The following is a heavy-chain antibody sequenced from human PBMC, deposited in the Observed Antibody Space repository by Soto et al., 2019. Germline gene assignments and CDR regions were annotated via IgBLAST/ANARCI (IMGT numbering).Heavy chain of an antibody. J-gene: IGHJ6*02. CDR3: ASRGYSYGFSLGMDV. CDR2: IHDGGRT. Sequence: PSETLSLTCTVSGGSISSVAYYWSWIRQAPDKGLEWIGHIHDGGRTYTNPSLRSRVTISVDTSNNQFSLLLSSVSAADTAVYYCASRGYSYGFSLGMDVWGQGTTVTVSS. V-gene: IGHV4-30-4*01. D-gene: IGHD5-18*01. CDR1: GGSISSVAYY.